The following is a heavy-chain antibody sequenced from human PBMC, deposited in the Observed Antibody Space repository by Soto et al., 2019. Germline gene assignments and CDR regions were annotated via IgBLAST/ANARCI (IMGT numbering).Heavy chain of an antibody. CDR3: AKRPGYSSSWYYFDS. CDR1: GFTFSFYA. Sequence: EVQLLESGGGLVQPGGSLRLSCAASGFTFSFYALSWVRQAPGKGLEWVSAISGGGGDTYYADSVKGRFTISRDNSKNTLSLQMNSLRAEDTAVYYYAKRPGYSSSWYYFDSWGQGTLVTVSS. D-gene: IGHD6-13*01. J-gene: IGHJ4*02. CDR2: ISGGGGDT. V-gene: IGHV3-23*01.